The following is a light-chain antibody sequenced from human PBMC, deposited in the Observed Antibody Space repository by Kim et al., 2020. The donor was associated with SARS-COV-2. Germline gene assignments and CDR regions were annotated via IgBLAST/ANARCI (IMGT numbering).Light chain of an antibody. CDR1: QGISNY. J-gene: IGKJ1*01. Sequence: DIQLTQSPSSLSASVGDRVTITCRASQGISNYLAWYQQNPGKAPKLLIYAASTLQSGVPSRFSGSGSGTDFTLTIDSLQPEDVATYYCHRYDSAPRTFGQGTKVDIK. CDR2: AAS. CDR3: HRYDSAPRT. V-gene: IGKV1-27*01.